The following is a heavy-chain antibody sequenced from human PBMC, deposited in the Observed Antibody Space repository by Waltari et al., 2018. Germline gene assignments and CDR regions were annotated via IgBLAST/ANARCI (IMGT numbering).Heavy chain of an antibody. D-gene: IGHD6-13*01. CDR2: INSDGSST. CDR3: ARRGTGGIAAAGPVDY. CDR1: GFTFSSYW. V-gene: IGHV3-74*01. J-gene: IGHJ4*02. Sequence: EVQLVESGGGLVQPGGSLRLSCAASGFTFSSYWMHWVRQAPGKGLVWVSRINSDGSSTSYADSVKGRFTISRDNAKNTLYLQMNSLRAEDTAVYYCARRGTGGIAAAGPVDYWGQGTLVTVSS.